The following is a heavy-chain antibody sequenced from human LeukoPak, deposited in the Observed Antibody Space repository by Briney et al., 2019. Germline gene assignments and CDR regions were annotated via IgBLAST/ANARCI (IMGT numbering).Heavy chain of an antibody. CDR3: ARGRLRRGFFDY. J-gene: IGHJ4*02. D-gene: IGHD5/OR15-5a*01. CDR2: MNPNSGNT. Sequence: ASVKVSCKASGFTFTSYDINWVRQATGQGLEWMGWMNPNSGNTGYAQKFQGRVTMTRNTSISTAYMELSSLRSEDTAVYYCARGRLRRGFFDYWGQGTLVTVSS. V-gene: IGHV1-8*01. CDR1: GFTFTSYD.